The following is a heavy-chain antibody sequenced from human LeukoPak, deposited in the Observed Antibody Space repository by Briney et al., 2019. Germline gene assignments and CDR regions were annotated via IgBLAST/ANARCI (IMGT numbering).Heavy chain of an antibody. CDR2: IIPILGIA. CDR1: GGTFSSYA. V-gene: IGHV1-69*04. D-gene: IGHD5-24*01. Sequence: GASVKVSCKASGGTFSSYAISWVRQAPGQGLEWMGRIIPILGIANYAQKFQGRVTITADKSTSTAYMELSSLRSEDTAVYYCARDSREDGYNWVGGNITNDYWGQGTLVTVSS. J-gene: IGHJ4*02. CDR3: ARDSREDGYNWVGGNITNDY.